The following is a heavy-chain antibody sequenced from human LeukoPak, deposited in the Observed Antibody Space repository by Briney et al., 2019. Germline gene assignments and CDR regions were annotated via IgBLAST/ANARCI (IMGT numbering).Heavy chain of an antibody. J-gene: IGHJ4*02. CDR3: ANWIGSSSRDY. D-gene: IGHD6-6*01. Sequence: GGSLRLSCAPSGFTFSSYWMHWVRQAPGKGLVWVSRINGDGSITRYADSVKGRFTISRDNAKNTLYLQMNSLRAEDTAVYYCANWIGSSSRDYWGQGNLVTVSS. CDR2: INGDGSIT. CDR1: GFTFSSYW. V-gene: IGHV3-74*01.